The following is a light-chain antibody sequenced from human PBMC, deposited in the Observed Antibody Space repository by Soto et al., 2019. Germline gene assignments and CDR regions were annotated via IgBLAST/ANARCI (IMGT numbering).Light chain of an antibody. V-gene: IGLV2-11*01. CDR2: DVS. Sequence: QSALTQPRSVSGSPGQSVTISCTGTSSDVGGYNFVSWYQQYPGKAPKLIIYDVSKRPSGVPDRFSGSKSGNTASLTISGLQAEDEADYYCSSYTSSTDYVFGTGTKLTVL. J-gene: IGLJ1*01. CDR1: SSDVGGYNF. CDR3: SSYTSSTDYV.